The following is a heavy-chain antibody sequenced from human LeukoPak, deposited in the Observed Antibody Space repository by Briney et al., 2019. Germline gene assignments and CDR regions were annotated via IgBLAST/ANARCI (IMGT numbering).Heavy chain of an antibody. J-gene: IGHJ4*02. CDR2: IYYSGSS. CDR3: ARNRDGYNSFDY. Sequence: PSETLSLTCTVSGGSINNGGYYWSWIRQHPGKGLEWIGYIYYSGSSYYNPSLRSRVTISVDTSKNHFSLNLSSVTAADTAVYYCARNRDGYNSFDYWGQGTLVTVSS. V-gene: IGHV4-31*03. D-gene: IGHD5-24*01. CDR1: GGSINNGGYY.